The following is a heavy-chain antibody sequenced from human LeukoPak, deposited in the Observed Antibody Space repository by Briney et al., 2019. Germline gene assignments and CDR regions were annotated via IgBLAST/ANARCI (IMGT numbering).Heavy chain of an antibody. CDR2: INPHSGGT. CDR1: GYTFTGYY. D-gene: IGHD3-10*01. V-gene: IGHV1-2*02. J-gene: IGHJ3*02. CDR3: ARSLWTYYYGSGSYPIAFAFDI. Sequence: ASVKVSCKASGYTFTGYYMHWVRQAPGQGLEWVGWINPHSGGTNYAQKFQGRVTLTRDTSISTAYMELSSLRSDDTAVFYCARSLWTYYYGSGSYPIAFAFDIWGQGTMVTVSS.